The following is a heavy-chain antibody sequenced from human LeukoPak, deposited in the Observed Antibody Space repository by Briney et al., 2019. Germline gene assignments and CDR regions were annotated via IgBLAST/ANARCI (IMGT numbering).Heavy chain of an antibody. CDR2: IYYSGST. Sequence: SETQSLTCTVSGGSISSYYWSWIRQPPGKGLEWIGYIYYSGSTNYNPSLKSRVTISVDTSKNQFSLKLSSVTAADTAVYYCASGSGHSYGSVNFDYWGQGTLVTVSS. CDR1: GGSISSYY. D-gene: IGHD5-18*01. CDR3: ASGSGHSYGSVNFDY. V-gene: IGHV4-59*08. J-gene: IGHJ4*02.